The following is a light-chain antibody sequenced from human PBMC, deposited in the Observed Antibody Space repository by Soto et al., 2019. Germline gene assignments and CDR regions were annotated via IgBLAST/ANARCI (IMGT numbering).Light chain of an antibody. J-gene: IGKJ2*01. CDR3: QQYGSSFRYT. Sequence: EIVLTQSPGTLSLSPGERATLSCRASQSVNGNYLTWYQQKPGQAPRHLIYGASSRATGIPDRFSGSGSGTDFTLTISRLEPEDFAVYYCQQYGSSFRYTFGQGTKLEIK. CDR1: QSVNGNY. V-gene: IGKV3-20*01. CDR2: GAS.